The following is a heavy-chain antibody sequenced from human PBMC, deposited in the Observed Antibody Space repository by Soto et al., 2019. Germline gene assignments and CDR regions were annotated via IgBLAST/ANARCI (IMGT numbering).Heavy chain of an antibody. Sequence: SETLSLTCTVSGGSISSGGYYWSCIRQHPGKGLEWIGYIYYSGSTYYNPSLKSRVTISVGTSKNQFSLKLRSVTAADTAVYDCARVQPSAAFDIWGQGTMVTVSS. J-gene: IGHJ3*02. CDR3: ARVQPSAAFDI. CDR2: IYYSGST. CDR1: GGSISSGGYY. V-gene: IGHV4-31*03.